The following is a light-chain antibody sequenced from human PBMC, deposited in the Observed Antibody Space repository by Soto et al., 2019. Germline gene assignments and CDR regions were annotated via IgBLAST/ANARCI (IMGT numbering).Light chain of an antibody. J-gene: IGLJ1*01. V-gene: IGLV2-14*01. CDR3: SSFSPTSTYV. Sequence: QSALTQPASVSGSPGQAITISFTGTSSDVGAYDYVYWYQQHPGKAPKLIIYEVTNRPSGVSNRFSGSKSGNTASLTISGLQAEDEADYYCSSFSPTSTYVFGTGTTLTVL. CDR2: EVT. CDR1: SSDVGAYDY.